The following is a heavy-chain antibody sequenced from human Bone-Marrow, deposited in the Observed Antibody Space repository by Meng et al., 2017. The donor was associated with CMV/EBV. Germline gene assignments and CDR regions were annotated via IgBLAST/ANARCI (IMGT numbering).Heavy chain of an antibody. V-gene: IGHV1-69*04. J-gene: IGHJ4*02. CDR3: ARDSSGSYYGH. Sequence: SVKVSCKASGGTFSSYTISWVRQAPGQGLEWMGRIIPILGIANYAQRFQGRVTITADKSTSTAYMELSSLRSEDTAVYYCARDSSGSYYGHWGQGTLVTVSS. CDR2: IIPILGIA. D-gene: IGHD1-26*01. CDR1: GGTFSSYT.